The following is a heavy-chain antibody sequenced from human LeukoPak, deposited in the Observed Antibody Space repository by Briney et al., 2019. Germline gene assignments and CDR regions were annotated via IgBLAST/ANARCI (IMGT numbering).Heavy chain of an antibody. Sequence: ASVTVSCKASGYTFCDYHMHWVRQAPGHGLEWMGWINCDSGATHYAQKFQGRVTMTRDTSISTTHMDLRSLTSDDTAVYYCGRELGGGVTREDWLDPWGQGTLVTVSS. CDR1: GYTFCDYH. J-gene: IGHJ5*02. CDR2: INCDSGAT. V-gene: IGHV1-2*02. D-gene: IGHD3-3*01. CDR3: GRELGGGVTREDWLDP.